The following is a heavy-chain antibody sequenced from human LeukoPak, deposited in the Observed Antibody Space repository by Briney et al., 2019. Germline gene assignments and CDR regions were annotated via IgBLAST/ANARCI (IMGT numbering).Heavy chain of an antibody. Sequence: GRSLRLSCAVSGFTFSSYGMHWVRQAPGKGLEWEAVIWYDGSNKYYADSVKGRFTISRDSSKNTLYLQMNSLRAEDTAVYYCARVAAAGAGYNNYGMDVWGQGTTVTVSS. J-gene: IGHJ6*02. V-gene: IGHV3-33*01. CDR3: ARVAAAGAGYNNYGMDV. CDR2: IWYDGSNK. D-gene: IGHD6-13*01. CDR1: GFTFSSYG.